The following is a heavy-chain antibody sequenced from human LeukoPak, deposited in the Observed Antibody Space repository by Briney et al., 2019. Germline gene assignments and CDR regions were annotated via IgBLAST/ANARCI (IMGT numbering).Heavy chain of an antibody. CDR2: IHHSGNT. J-gene: IGHJ3*02. V-gene: IGHV4-59*01. CDR1: GGSISSSY. Sequence: PSETLSLTCTVSGGSISSSYWSWIRQSPGKGLEWIGYIHHSGNTNSSPPLKSRVTISVDTPNNQFSLKLNSVTAADTAVYYCVRRQYCGGNCFFSAFDIWGQGTMVTVSS. D-gene: IGHD2-21*01. CDR3: VRRQYCGGNCFFSAFDI.